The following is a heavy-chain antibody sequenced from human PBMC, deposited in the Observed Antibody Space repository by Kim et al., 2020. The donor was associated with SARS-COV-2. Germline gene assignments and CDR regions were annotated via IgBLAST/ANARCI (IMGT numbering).Heavy chain of an antibody. D-gene: IGHD3-16*01. CDR2: ISYDGSNK. CDR3: AKEVRWGSTSPHDY. Sequence: GGSLRLSCAASGFTFSSYGMHWVRQAPGKGLEWVAVISYDGSNKYYADSVKGRFTISRDNSKNTLYLQMNSLRAEDTAVYYCAKEVRWGSTSPHDYWGQGTLVTVSS. V-gene: IGHV3-30*18. CDR1: GFTFSSYG. J-gene: IGHJ4*02.